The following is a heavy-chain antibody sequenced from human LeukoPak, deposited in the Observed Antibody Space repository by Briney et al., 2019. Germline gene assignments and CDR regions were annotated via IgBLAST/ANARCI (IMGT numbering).Heavy chain of an antibody. CDR3: AREMVGYYGMDV. V-gene: IGHV3-33*08. J-gene: IGHJ6*02. Sequence: GGSLRLSCAASGFIFSTYDMHWVRQAPGKGLEWVAVIWYDGSNKYYADSVKGRFTISRDNSKNTLYLQMNSLRAEDTAVYYCAREMVGYYGMDVWGQGTTVTVSS. CDR2: IWYDGSNK. D-gene: IGHD3-10*01. CDR1: GFIFSTYD.